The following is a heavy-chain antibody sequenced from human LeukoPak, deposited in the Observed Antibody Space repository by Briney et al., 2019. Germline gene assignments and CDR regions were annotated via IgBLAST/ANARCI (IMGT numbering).Heavy chain of an antibody. CDR2: IKQDGSEK. CDR3: ARGDTMVRGVIIKSYYYYGMDV. D-gene: IGHD3-10*01. CDR1: GFTFSSYW. Sequence: GGSLRLSCAASGFTFSSYWMNWARQAPGKGLEWVANIKQDGSEKYYVDSVKGRFTISRDNAKNSLYLQMNSLRAEDTAVYYCARGDTMVRGVIIKSYYYYGMDVWGQGTTVTVSS. V-gene: IGHV3-7*01. J-gene: IGHJ6*02.